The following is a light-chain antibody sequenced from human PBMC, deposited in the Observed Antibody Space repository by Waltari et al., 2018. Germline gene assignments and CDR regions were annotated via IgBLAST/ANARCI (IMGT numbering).Light chain of an antibody. CDR3: SSYISSDTLEL. J-gene: IGLJ2*01. CDR2: DVS. V-gene: IGLV2-14*03. CDR1: SSDVGGYNY. Sequence: HSALTQPASVSGSPGQSITISCTGTSSDVGGYNYVYWYQQHPGKAPKLMIFDVSNRPSGVSERFSGSKSGNTASLTISGLQAEDEADYYCSSYISSDTLELFGGGTSLTVL.